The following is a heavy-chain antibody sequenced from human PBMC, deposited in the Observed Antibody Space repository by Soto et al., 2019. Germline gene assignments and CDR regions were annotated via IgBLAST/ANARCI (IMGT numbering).Heavy chain of an antibody. Sequence: GGSLRLSCAASGFTFSSYSMNWVRKAPGKGLEWVSAISSSSSYIYYADSVKGRFTISRDNAKNSLYLQMISLRAEDTAVYYCARDSRVEMAIINDYLGQGTLVTVSS. CDR1: GFTFSSYS. V-gene: IGHV3-21*01. J-gene: IGHJ4*02. CDR2: ISSSSSYI. CDR3: ARDSRVEMAIINDY. D-gene: IGHD2-21*01.